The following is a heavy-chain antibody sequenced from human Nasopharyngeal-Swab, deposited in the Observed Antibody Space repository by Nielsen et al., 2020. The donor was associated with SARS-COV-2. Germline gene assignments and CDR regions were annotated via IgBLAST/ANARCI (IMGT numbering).Heavy chain of an antibody. CDR2: ITGNGDTT. J-gene: IGHJ3*02. CDR3: VKDGYCTNGVCGFDAFDI. CDR1: GFTFSSYS. V-gene: IGHV3-23*01. D-gene: IGHD2-8*01. Sequence: GESLKISCAASGFTFSSYSMSWLRQAPGKGLEWVSTITGNGDTTYYADSAKGRFTISSDNSKNTLYLQMNSLRAEDTALYYCVKDGYCTNGVCGFDAFDIWGRGTMVTVSS.